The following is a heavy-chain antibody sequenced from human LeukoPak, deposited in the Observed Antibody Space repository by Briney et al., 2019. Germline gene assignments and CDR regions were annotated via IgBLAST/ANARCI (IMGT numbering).Heavy chain of an antibody. Sequence: SETLSLTCTVSGGSISSSSYYWGWIRQPPGKGLEWIGSIYYSGSTYYNPSLKSRVTISVDTSKNQFSLKLSSVTAADTAVYYCARAREGALHYWGQGTLVTVSS. J-gene: IGHJ4*02. V-gene: IGHV4-39*07. CDR2: IYYSGST. CDR3: ARAREGALHY. D-gene: IGHD1-26*01. CDR1: GGSISSSSYY.